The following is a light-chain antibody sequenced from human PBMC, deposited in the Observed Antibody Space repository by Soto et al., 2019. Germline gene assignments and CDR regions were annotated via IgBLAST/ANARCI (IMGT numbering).Light chain of an antibody. CDR1: QTISSY. Sequence: DIQMTQSPSSLSASVGDRVTITCRTSQTISSYLNWYQQKPGRAPKLLMCAASSLQSGAPSRFPGSGSGTLFTLTISRLQPEDFATYFCQQTYSAPPTFGQGTKVEVK. J-gene: IGKJ1*01. CDR3: QQTYSAPPT. CDR2: AAS. V-gene: IGKV1-39*01.